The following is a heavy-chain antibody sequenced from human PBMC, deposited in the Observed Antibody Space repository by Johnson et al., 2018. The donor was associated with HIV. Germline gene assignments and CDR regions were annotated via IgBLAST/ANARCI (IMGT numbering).Heavy chain of an antibody. D-gene: IGHD3-10*01. Sequence: QVQLVESGGGVVQPGGSLRLSCAASGFTFSSYGMHWVRQAPGKGLEWVAFIRYDGSNKYYADSVKGRFTISRDNSKNTLYLQMNSPRAEDTAVYYCAKETLAGVKGDSIICGQGTTVTVSS. CDR3: AKETLAGVKGDSII. CDR2: IRYDGSNK. V-gene: IGHV3-30*02. CDR1: GFTFSSYG. J-gene: IGHJ3*02.